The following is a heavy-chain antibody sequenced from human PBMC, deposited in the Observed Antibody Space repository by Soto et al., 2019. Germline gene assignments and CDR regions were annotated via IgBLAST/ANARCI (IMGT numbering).Heavy chain of an antibody. CDR3: ARELDYYGSSGYSYFDY. Sequence: SLTCTVSGGSISSYYWSWIRQPPGKGLEWIGYIYYSGSTNYNPSLKSRVTISVDTSKNQFSLKLSSVTAADTAVYYCARELDYYGSSGYSYFDYWGQGTLVTVSS. CDR2: IYYSGST. V-gene: IGHV4-59*01. CDR1: GGSISSYY. D-gene: IGHD3-22*01. J-gene: IGHJ4*02.